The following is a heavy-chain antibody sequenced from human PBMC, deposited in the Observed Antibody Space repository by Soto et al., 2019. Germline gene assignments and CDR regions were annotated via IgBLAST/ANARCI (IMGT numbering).Heavy chain of an antibody. D-gene: IGHD2-2*01. CDR1: GFTFTSYW. CDR3: AKHEGYCSTITCSNFDY. V-gene: IGHV5-51*01. Sequence: GESLKISCKGSGFTFTSYWIAWVRQMPGKGLEWMGIIYPGDSDSSYSPSFQGQVTISADKSINTAYLHWSSLKASDTAIYYCAKHEGYCSTITCSNFDYWGQGTLVTVSS. CDR2: IYPGDSDS. J-gene: IGHJ4*02.